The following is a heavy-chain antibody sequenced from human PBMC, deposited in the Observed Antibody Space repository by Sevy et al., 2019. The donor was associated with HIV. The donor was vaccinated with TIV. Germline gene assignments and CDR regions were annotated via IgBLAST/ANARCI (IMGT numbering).Heavy chain of an antibody. CDR1: GFTFSSYA. J-gene: IGHJ4*02. Sequence: GGSLRLSCAASGFTFSSYATHWVRQAPGKGLEWVAVISYDGSNKYYADSVKGRFTISRDNSKNTLYLQMNSLRAEDTAVYYCARDTVGATDYWGQGTLVTVSS. CDR2: ISYDGSNK. D-gene: IGHD1-26*01. V-gene: IGHV3-30-3*01. CDR3: ARDTVGATDY.